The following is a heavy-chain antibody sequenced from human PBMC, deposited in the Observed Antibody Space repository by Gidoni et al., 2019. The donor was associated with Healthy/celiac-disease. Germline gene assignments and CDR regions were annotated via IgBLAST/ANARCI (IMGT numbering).Heavy chain of an antibody. CDR2: ISSSSSTI. CDR3: ARDFDFWSGQYYYYGMDV. Sequence: EVQLVESGGGLVQPGGSLRLSCAASGFTFSSYSLNWVRQAPGKGLEWVSYISSSSSTIDYADSVKGRFTISRDNAKNSLYLQMNSLRDEDTAVYYCARDFDFWSGQYYYYGMDVWGQGTTVTVSS. J-gene: IGHJ6*02. D-gene: IGHD3-3*01. V-gene: IGHV3-48*02. CDR1: GFTFSSYS.